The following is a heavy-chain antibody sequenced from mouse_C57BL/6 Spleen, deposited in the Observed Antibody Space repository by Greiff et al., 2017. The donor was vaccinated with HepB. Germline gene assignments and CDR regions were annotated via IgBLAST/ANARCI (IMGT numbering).Heavy chain of an antibody. Sequence: QVQLQQPGAELVRPGSSVKLSCKASGYTFTSYWMHWVKQRPIQGLEWIGNIDPSDSETHYNQKFKDKATLTVDKSSSTAYMQLSSLTSEDSAVYYCARGGEGYYGSVLDYWGQGTTLTVSS. V-gene: IGHV1-52*01. J-gene: IGHJ2*01. CDR3: ARGGEGYYGSVLDY. D-gene: IGHD1-1*01. CDR2: IDPSDSET. CDR1: GYTFTSYW.